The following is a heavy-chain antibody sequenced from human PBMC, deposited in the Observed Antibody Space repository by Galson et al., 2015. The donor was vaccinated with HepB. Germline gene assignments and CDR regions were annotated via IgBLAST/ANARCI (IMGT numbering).Heavy chain of an antibody. D-gene: IGHD2-21*02. J-gene: IGHJ1*01. CDR2: ISSSSNTI. CDR1: GFTFSEHY. CDR3: ARGLYCPGDCFSRDDAEYFRH. Sequence: SLRLSCAASGFTFSEHYMSWIRQAPGKGLEWLSSISSSSNTIRYAESVKGRFTISRDNAEKSLFLQLNSLRVADTAVYYCARGLYCPGDCFSRDDAEYFRHWGQGTLVTVSS. V-gene: IGHV3-11*01.